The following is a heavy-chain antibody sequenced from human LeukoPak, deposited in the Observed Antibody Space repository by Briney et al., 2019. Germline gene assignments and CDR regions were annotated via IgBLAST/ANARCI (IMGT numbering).Heavy chain of an antibody. J-gene: IGHJ4*02. CDR3: ALSGYGSGGVDY. CDR2: ISYDGSNK. D-gene: IGHD2-15*01. V-gene: IGHV3-30*03. CDR1: GFTFSSYG. Sequence: PGRSLRLSCAASGFTFSSYGMHWVRQAPGKGLEWVAVISYDGSNKYYADSVKGRFTISRDNSNNTLYLQMNSLRAEDTAVYYCALSGYGSGGVDYWGQGTLVTVSS.